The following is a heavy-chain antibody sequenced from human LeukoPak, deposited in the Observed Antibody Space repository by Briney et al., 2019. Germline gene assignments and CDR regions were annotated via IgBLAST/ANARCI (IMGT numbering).Heavy chain of an antibody. CDR1: GGSISSYY. CDR2: IYYSGST. CDR3: ARVRGGYFDL. V-gene: IGHV4-59*06. D-gene: IGHD3-10*01. Sequence: SETLSLTCTVSGGSISSYYWSWIRQPPGKGLEWIGYIYYSGSTYYNPSLTSRVTISVDTSKNQFSLEVNSMTAADTAVYYYARVRGGYFDLWGRGTLVTVSS. J-gene: IGHJ2*01.